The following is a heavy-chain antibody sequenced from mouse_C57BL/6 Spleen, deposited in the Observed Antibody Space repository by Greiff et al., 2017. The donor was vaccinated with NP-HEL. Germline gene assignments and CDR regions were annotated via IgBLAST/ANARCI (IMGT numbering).Heavy chain of an antibody. Sequence: VQLQQSGPELVKPGASVKISCKASGYAFSSSWMNWVKQRPGKGLEWIGRIYPGDGDTNYNGKFKGKATLTADKSSSTAYMQLSSLTSEDSAVYFCATYPKDYWGQGTTLTVSS. J-gene: IGHJ2*01. CDR1: GYAFSSSW. V-gene: IGHV1-82*01. CDR3: ATYPKDY. CDR2: IYPGDGDT. D-gene: IGHD2-10*01.